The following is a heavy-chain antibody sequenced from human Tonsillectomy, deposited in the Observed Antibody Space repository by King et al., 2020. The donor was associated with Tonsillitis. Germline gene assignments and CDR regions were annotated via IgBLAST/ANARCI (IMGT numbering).Heavy chain of an antibody. CDR1: GFTFSTYS. CDR2: IGSSGCTI. D-gene: IGHD3-9*01. J-gene: IGHJ4*02. Sequence: VQLVESGGGLVQPGGSLRLSCAASGFTFSTYSVNWVRQAPGKGLEWVSYIGSSGCTIYYADSVKGRFTISRDNAKNSLYLQMNSLRDEDTAVYYCARAGGDYDILTGYYPNYYFDYWGQGTLVTVSS. V-gene: IGHV3-48*02. CDR3: ARAGGDYDILTGYYPNYYFDY.